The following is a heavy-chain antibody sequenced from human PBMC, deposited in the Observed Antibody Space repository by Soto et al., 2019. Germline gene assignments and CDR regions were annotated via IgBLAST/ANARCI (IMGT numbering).Heavy chain of an antibody. CDR1: GFSFDDYA. CDR2: ISWNSDRV. CDR3: AKEVKMLILVLDFFYMNV. V-gene: IGHV3-9*01. D-gene: IGHD3-16*01. J-gene: IGHJ6*03. Sequence: EAQLVESGGGVAQPGRSLRLSCAGSGFSFDDYAMHWVRQAPGKGLEWVSGISWNSDRVAYADSVKGRFSISRDNVLNALYLEMNSLRAEDTALYYCAKEVKMLILVLDFFYMNVWGKGAMVTVS.